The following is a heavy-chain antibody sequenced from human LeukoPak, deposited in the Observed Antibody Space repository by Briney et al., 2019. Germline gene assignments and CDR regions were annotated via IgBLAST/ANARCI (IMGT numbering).Heavy chain of an antibody. J-gene: IGHJ4*02. Sequence: PGGSLRLSCAASGFTFSSYSMNWVRQAPGKGLEWVSYISSSGSTIYYADSVKGRFTISRDNAKNSLYLQMNSLRAEDTAVYYCASRDTAMVTGLFDYWGQGTLVTVSS. CDR3: ASRDTAMVTGLFDY. D-gene: IGHD5-18*01. CDR2: ISSSGSTI. V-gene: IGHV3-48*04. CDR1: GFTFSSYS.